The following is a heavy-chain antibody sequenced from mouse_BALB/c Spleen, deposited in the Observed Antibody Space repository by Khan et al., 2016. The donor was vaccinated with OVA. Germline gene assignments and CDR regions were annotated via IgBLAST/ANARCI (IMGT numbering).Heavy chain of an antibody. V-gene: IGHV5-6*01. CDR3: TRLAYYYDSEGFAY. CDR1: GFTFSTYG. Sequence: EVELVESGGDLVKPGGSLKLSCAASGFTFSTYGMSWVRQTPDKRLEWVATVSTGGSYTYYPDSVKGRFTISRDNAKKTLYLQMIGLKSEDTAMFYCTRLAYYYDSEGFAYWGQGTLVTVSA. CDR2: VSTGGSYT. D-gene: IGHD1-1*01. J-gene: IGHJ3*01.